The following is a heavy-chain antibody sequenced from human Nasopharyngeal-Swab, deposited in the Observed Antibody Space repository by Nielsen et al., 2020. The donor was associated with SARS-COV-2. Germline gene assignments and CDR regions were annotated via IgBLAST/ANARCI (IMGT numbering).Heavy chain of an antibody. J-gene: IGHJ4*02. V-gene: IGHV5-51*01. D-gene: IGHD1-26*01. CDR2: IYPGDSDT. CDR3: ARTSIAWEQRDRTPSSDY. Sequence: VRQMPGKGLGGVGIIYPGDSDTRYSPSFQGKVTISTDKSINTAFLQWSSVKTSDTAMYYCARTSIAWEQRDRTPSSDYWGQGTLVTVSS.